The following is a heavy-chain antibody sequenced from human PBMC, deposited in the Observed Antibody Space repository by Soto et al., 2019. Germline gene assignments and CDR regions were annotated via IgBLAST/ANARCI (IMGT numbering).Heavy chain of an antibody. Sequence: PSETLSLTCTVSGGSISSYYWSWIRQPAGKGLEWIGRIYTSGSSNYNPSLKSRGTMSVDTSKNQFSLKLSSVTAADPPMYYCARSPEAHLVLLPSWAFDIRDPGTMVTV. CDR2: IYTSGSS. CDR1: GGSISSYY. V-gene: IGHV4-4*07. D-gene: IGHD6-6*01. J-gene: IGHJ3*02. CDR3: ARSPEAHLVLLPSWAFDI.